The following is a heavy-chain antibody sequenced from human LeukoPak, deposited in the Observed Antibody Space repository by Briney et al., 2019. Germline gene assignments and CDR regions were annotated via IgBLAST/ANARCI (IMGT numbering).Heavy chain of an antibody. Sequence: PGGSLRLSCAASGFTFSSYSMNWVRQAPGKGLEWISYFSTSSGTISYADSVKGRFTISRDNAKNSLYLQMNSLRAGDTAVYYCARDSMYAFDIWGQGTVVTVSS. D-gene: IGHD2-2*01. J-gene: IGHJ3*02. CDR3: ARDSMYAFDI. CDR2: FSTSSGTI. CDR1: GFTFSSYS. V-gene: IGHV3-48*01.